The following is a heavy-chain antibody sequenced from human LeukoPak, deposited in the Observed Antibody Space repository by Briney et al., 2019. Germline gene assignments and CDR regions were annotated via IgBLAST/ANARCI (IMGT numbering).Heavy chain of an antibody. CDR3: ARGTGSGSYGWYFDL. D-gene: IGHD1-26*01. CDR2: INAGNGNT. Sequence: GASVKVSCKASGYTFTSYAMHWVRQAPGQRLEWMGWINAGNGNTKYSQKFQGRVTITRDTSTSTAYMELNSLRAEDTAVYYCARGTGSGSYGWYFDLWGRGTLVTVSS. CDR1: GYTFTSYA. V-gene: IGHV1-3*01. J-gene: IGHJ2*01.